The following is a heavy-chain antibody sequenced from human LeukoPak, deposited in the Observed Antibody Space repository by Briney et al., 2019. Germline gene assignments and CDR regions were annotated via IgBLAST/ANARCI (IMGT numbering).Heavy chain of an antibody. CDR2: INSDGSSA. V-gene: IGHV3-74*01. CDR1: GFTFSSYW. J-gene: IGHJ3*02. CDR3: ARRSAAKDAFDI. D-gene: IGHD6-25*01. Sequence: GGSLGLSCAASGFTFSSYWMHWVRQVPGKGLVWVSRINSDGSSASYADPVKGRFTISRDNAKNTLYLQMNSLRAKDTAVYYCARRSAAKDAFDIWGQGTMVTVSS.